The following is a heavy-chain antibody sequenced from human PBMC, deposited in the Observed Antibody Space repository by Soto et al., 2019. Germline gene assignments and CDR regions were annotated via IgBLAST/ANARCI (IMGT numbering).Heavy chain of an antibody. J-gene: IGHJ2*01. CDR3: ARDPEYSSSPGLTRYWYFDL. CDR1: GFTFSDYY. D-gene: IGHD6-6*01. Sequence: QVQLVESGGGLVKPGGSLRLSCAASGFTFSDYYMSWIRQAPGKGLEWVSYISSSGSTIYYADSVKGRFTISRDNAKNSLYLQMNSLRAEDTAVYYCARDPEYSSSPGLTRYWYFDLWGRGTLVTVSS. CDR2: ISSSGSTI. V-gene: IGHV3-11*01.